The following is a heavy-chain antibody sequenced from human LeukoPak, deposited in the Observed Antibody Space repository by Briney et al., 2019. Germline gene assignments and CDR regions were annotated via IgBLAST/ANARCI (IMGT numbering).Heavy chain of an antibody. CDR2: INHSGST. CDR1: GGSFSGYY. CDR3: ARYGYSSSWYIDV. D-gene: IGHD6-13*01. V-gene: IGHV4-34*01. J-gene: IGHJ6*03. Sequence: SETLSLTCAVYGGSFSGYYWSWIRQPPGQGLEWIGEINHSGSTNYNPSLKSRVTISVDTSKNQFSLKLSSVTAADTAVYYCARYGYSSSWYIDVWGKGTTVTISS.